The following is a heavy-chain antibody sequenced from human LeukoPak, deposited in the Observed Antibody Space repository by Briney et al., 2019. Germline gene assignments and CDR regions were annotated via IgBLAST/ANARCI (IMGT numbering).Heavy chain of an antibody. CDR3: AIECSSTSCYN. CDR1: AFTFSSYA. Sequence: GGSLRLSSAASAFTFSSYAMHWVRQAPGKGLEWVAVISYDGSNKYYADSVKGRFTISRDNSKNTLYLQMNRLRAEDTAVYYCAIECSSTSCYNWGQGTLVTVSS. J-gene: IGHJ4*02. D-gene: IGHD2-2*01. CDR2: ISYDGSNK. V-gene: IGHV3-30-3*01.